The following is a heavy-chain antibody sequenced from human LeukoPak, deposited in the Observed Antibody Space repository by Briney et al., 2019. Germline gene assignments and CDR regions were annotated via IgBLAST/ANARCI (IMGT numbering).Heavy chain of an antibody. J-gene: IGHJ4*02. V-gene: IGHV4-34*01. CDR2: INHSGST. D-gene: IGHD3-10*01. CDR1: GYSISSGYY. Sequence: SETLSLTCAVSGYSISSGYYWSWIRQPPGKGLEWIGEINHSGSTNYNPSLKSRVTISVDTSKNQFSLKLSSVTAADTAVYYCARTRRGSGSYFRPWGQGTLVTVSS. CDR3: ARTRRGSGSYFRP.